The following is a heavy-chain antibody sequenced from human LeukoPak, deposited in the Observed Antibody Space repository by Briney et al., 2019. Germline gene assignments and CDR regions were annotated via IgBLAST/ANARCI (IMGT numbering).Heavy chain of an antibody. D-gene: IGHD5-12*01. J-gene: IGHJ3*02. CDR2: MYFNSGAT. CDR1: GFTFRDYY. V-gene: IGHV1-2*02. Sequence: GASVRVSCKASGFTFRDYYVQWVRQVPGQGLEWVGWMYFNSGATRYAPKFQGRVTLTGDTSINTVYMELVSLGSDDTAMYYCVREGSSASGQDWYAFDIWGQETMVTVSS. CDR3: VREGSSASGQDWYAFDI.